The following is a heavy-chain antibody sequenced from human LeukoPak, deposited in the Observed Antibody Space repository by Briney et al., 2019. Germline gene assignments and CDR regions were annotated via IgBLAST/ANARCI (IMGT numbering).Heavy chain of an antibody. J-gene: IGHJ3*02. D-gene: IGHD2-2*01. CDR2: IIPILGIA. CDR3: ASPGYCSSTSCYFYDAFDI. Sequence: VASVKVSCKASGGTFSSYAISWVRQAPGQGLEWMGRIIPILGIANYAQKFQGRVTITADKSTSTAYMELSSLRSEDTAVYYCASPGYCSSTSCYFYDAFDIWGQGTMVTVSS. CDR1: GGTFSSYA. V-gene: IGHV1-69*04.